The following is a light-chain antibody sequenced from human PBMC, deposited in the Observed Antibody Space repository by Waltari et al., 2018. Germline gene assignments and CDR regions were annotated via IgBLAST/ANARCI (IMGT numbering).Light chain of an antibody. CDR3: SSYTSSGVV. V-gene: IGLV2-14*01. CDR1: GSDVGGYHY. Sequence: QSALTQPASVSGSPGQAIIIPCTGTGSDVGGYHYFSWYQQYPGKAPRLIIYDVYNRPSGVSNRFSGSKSDNTASLTISGLQAEDESVYYCSSYTSSGVVFGGGTKLTVL. CDR2: DVY. J-gene: IGLJ2*01.